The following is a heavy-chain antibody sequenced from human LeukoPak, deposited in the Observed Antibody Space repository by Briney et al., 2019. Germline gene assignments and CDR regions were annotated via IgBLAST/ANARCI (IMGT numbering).Heavy chain of an antibody. Sequence: GASVKVSCKASGYTFTGYYMHWVRQAPGQGLEWMGIINPSGGSTSYAQKFQGRVTMTRGMSTSTVYMELSSLRSEDTAVYYCARTDYDFWSGYPLHFDYWGQGTLVTVSS. CDR2: INPSGGST. J-gene: IGHJ4*02. V-gene: IGHV1-46*01. CDR1: GYTFTGYY. D-gene: IGHD3-3*01. CDR3: ARTDYDFWSGYPLHFDY.